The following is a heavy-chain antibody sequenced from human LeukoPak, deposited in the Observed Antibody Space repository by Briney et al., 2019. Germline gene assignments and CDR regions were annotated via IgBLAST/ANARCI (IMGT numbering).Heavy chain of an antibody. J-gene: IGHJ3*02. CDR2: ISGSGGST. Sequence: PGGSLRLSCAASGFTFSSYAMSWVRQAPGKGLEWVSAISGSGGSTYYADSVKGRFTISRDNAKNSLYLQMNSLRAEDTAVYYCARGLIQLWYFGAFDIWGQGTMVTVSS. CDR3: ARGLIQLWYFGAFDI. D-gene: IGHD5-18*01. CDR1: GFTFSSYA. V-gene: IGHV3-23*01.